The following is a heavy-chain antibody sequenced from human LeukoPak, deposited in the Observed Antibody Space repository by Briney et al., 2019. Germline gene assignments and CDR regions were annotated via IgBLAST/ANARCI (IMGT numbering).Heavy chain of an antibody. D-gene: IGHD2-15*01. V-gene: IGHV1-18*04. CDR3: ARVAVVVAATPFDY. CDR1: GYTFTGYY. J-gene: IGHJ4*02. Sequence: GASVKVSCKASGYTFTGYYMHWVRQAPGQGLEWMGWINPNSGNTNYAQKLQGRVTMTTDTSTSTAYMELRSLRSDDTAVYYCARVAVVVAATPFDYWGQGTLVTVSS. CDR2: INPNSGNT.